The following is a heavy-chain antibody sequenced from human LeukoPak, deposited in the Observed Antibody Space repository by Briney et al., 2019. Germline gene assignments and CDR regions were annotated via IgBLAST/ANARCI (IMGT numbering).Heavy chain of an antibody. V-gene: IGHV3-30-3*01. J-gene: IGHJ4*02. CDR2: ISYDGSNK. CDR1: GFTFSSYA. D-gene: IGHD6-13*01. Sequence: PGGSLRLSCAASGFTFSSYAMHWVRQAPGKGLEWVAVISYDGSNKYYADSVKGRFTISRDNSKNTLYLQMNSLRIEDTAVYYCARALGSSWDSSLDSWGQGTLVPVSS. CDR3: ARALGSSWDSSLDS.